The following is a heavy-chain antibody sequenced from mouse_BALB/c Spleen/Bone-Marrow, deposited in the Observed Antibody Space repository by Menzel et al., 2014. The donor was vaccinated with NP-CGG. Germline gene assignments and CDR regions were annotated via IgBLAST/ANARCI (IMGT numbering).Heavy chain of an antibody. CDR3: ARGIYYGNYVYAMDY. CDR1: GYTFTNYW. CDR2: IAPGSGST. D-gene: IGHD2-1*01. J-gene: IGHJ4*01. V-gene: IGHV1S41*01. Sequence: DLVKPGASVKLSCKASGYTFTNYWINWIKQRPGQGLEWIGRIAPGSGSTYHNEMFKSKATLTVDTSSSTAYIQLSSLSSEDSAVYFCARGIYYGNYVYAMDYWGQGTSVTVSS.